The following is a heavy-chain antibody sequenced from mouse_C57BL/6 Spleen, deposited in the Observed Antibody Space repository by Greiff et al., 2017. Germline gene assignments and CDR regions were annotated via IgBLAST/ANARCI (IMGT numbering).Heavy chain of an antibody. CDR2: ISSGGSYT. Sequence: EVKLVEPGGDLVKPGGSLKLSCAASGFTFSSYGMSWVRQTPDKRLEWVATISSGGSYTYYPDSVKGRFTISRDNAKNTLYLQMSSLKSEDTAMYYGARDYGYDTAWFAYWGQGTLVTVSA. CDR1: GFTFSSYG. D-gene: IGHD2-2*01. CDR3: ARDYGYDTAWFAY. J-gene: IGHJ3*01. V-gene: IGHV5-6*01.